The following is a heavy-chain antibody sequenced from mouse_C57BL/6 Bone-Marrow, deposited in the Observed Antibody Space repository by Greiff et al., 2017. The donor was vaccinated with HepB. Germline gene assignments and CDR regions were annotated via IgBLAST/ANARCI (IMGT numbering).Heavy chain of an antibody. V-gene: IGHV14-2*01. CDR2: IDPEDGET. J-gene: IGHJ4*01. D-gene: IGHD1-1*01. CDR3: ARPYYGRPYAMDY. CDR1: GFNIQDYY. Sequence: EVKLVESGAELVKPGASVKLSCTASGFNIQDYYMHWVKQRTEQGLEWIGRIDPEDGETKYAPKFQGKATITADTSSNTAYLQLSSLTSEDTAVYYCARPYYGRPYAMDYWGQGTSVTVSS.